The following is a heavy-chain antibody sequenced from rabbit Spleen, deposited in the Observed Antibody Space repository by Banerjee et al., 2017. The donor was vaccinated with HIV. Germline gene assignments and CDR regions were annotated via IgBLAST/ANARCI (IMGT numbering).Heavy chain of an antibody. J-gene: IGHJ3*01. V-gene: IGHV1S47*01. CDR2: IDPVFGIT. CDR1: GVSFSDKD. D-gene: IGHD8-1*01. Sequence: EQLVESGGGLVQPEGSLTLTCKASGVSFSDKDVMCWVRQAPGKGLEWIGYIDPVFGITYYASWVNGRFSISRENAQNTVFLQMTSLTAADTATYFCARDGAGGSYFALWGQGTLVTVS. CDR3: ARDGAGGSYFAL.